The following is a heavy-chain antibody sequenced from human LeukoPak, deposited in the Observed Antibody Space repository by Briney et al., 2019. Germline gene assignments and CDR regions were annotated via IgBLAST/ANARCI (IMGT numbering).Heavy chain of an antibody. CDR1: GGSFSGYY. CDR3: PRLHYYGSGSSIGLVDY. V-gene: IGHV4-59*08. CDR2: IYYSGIT. Sequence: SETLSLTCAVYGGSFSGYYWSWIRQPPGKGLEWIGYIYYSGITNYNPSLKGRVTLSVDTSKNQFPLQLISVIAADTAVYYCPRLHYYGSGSSIGLVDYLGRGTLVTVS. D-gene: IGHD3-10*01. J-gene: IGHJ4*02.